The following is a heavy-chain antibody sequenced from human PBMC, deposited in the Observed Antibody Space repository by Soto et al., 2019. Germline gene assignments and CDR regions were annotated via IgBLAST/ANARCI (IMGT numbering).Heavy chain of an antibody. CDR2: IYYSGST. D-gene: IGHD3-9*01. V-gene: IGHV4-30-4*01. J-gene: IGHJ6*02. Sequence: QVQLQESGPGLVKPSQTLSLTCTVSGGSISSGDYYWSWIRQPPGKGPEWIGYIYYSGSTYYNPSLKSRVTISVDTSKNQFSLKLSSVTAADTAVYYCARGPPDYDILTGYWPHYYYYGMDVWGQGTTVTVSS. CDR1: GGSISSGDYY. CDR3: ARGPPDYDILTGYWPHYYYYGMDV.